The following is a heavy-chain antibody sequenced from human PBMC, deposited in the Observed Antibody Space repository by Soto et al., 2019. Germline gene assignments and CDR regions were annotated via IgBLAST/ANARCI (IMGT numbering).Heavy chain of an antibody. CDR3: TTGITMIVENIDY. D-gene: IGHD3-22*01. CDR1: VFTFSNAW. J-gene: IGHJ4*02. CDR2: IKSKTDGGTT. V-gene: IGHV3-15*01. Sequence: EVQLVESGGGLVKPGGSLRLSCAASVFTFSNAWMSWVRQSPGKGLEWVGRIKSKTDGGTTDYAAPVKGRFTISRDDSKNTLYLQMNSLKTEDTAVYYCTTGITMIVENIDYWGQGTLVTVSS.